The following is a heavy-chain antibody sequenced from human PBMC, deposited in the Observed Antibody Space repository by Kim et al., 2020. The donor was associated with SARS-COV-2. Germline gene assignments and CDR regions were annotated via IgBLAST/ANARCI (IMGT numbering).Heavy chain of an antibody. CDR2: INRKSDST. V-gene: IGHV3-20*01. CDR3: VGGYDGGPFDL. Sequence: GGSLRLSCEASGFTFEDYGMSWVRQGPGKGLEWVSGINRKSDSTGYVDSVKGRFTISRDNAKKSLYLQMNSLRAEDTAFYHCVGGYDGGPFDLCGQG. D-gene: IGHD3-16*01. CDR1: GFTFEDYG. J-gene: IGHJ3*01.